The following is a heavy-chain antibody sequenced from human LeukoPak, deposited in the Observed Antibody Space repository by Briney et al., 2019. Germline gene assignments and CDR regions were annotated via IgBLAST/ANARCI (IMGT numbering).Heavy chain of an antibody. Sequence: GGSLRLSCAASGFTFSSYAMSWVRQAPGKGLEWVSVISGSGGSTYYADSVKGRFTISRDNSKSTLYLQMNSLRPEDTAVYYCVISLGIQAREYFHHWGQGTLVTVSS. D-gene: IGHD6-6*01. V-gene: IGHV3-23*01. CDR2: ISGSGGST. CDR3: VISLGIQAREYFHH. CDR1: GFTFSSYA. J-gene: IGHJ1*01.